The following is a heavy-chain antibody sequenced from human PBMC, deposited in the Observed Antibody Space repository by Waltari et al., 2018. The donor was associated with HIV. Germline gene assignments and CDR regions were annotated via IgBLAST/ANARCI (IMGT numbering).Heavy chain of an antibody. CDR2: ISRSSSSI. V-gene: IGHV3-48*01. CDR3: ARDINGGWGY. Sequence: EVQLVESGGGVVQPGGSLRLSCAASGVTFSNYTMNWVRQDPGKGLEWVSYISRSSSSIFYADSVKGRFTISRDNAKNSLYLQMNSLRVEDTAVYYCARDINGGWGYWGQGTLVTVAS. D-gene: IGHD7-27*01. J-gene: IGHJ4*02. CDR1: GVTFSNYT.